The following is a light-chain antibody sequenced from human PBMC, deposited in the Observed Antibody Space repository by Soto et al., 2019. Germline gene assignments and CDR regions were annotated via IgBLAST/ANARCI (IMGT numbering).Light chain of an antibody. V-gene: IGKV3-20*01. CDR1: QSVSSSY. CDR2: GAS. J-gene: IGKJ1*01. CDR3: QQYGSSPRT. Sequence: EIVLTQSPGTLSLSPGERATLSCRARQSVSSSYLAWYQQKPGQASRLLIYGASSRATGIPDRFSGSGSGTDFTLTISRLEPEDFAVYYCQQYGSSPRTFGQGTKVEIK.